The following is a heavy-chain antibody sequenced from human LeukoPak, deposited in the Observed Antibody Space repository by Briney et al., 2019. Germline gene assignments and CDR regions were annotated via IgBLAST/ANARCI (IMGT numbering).Heavy chain of an antibody. D-gene: IGHD5-12*01. CDR1: GGSISSGGYY. CDR3: ARDIVATRPHNWFDP. J-gene: IGHJ5*02. Sequence: PSETLSLTCTVSGGSISSGGYYWSWIRQHPGKGLEWIGYIYYSGSTYYNPSLKSRVTISVDTSKNQFSLKLSSVTAADTAVYYCARDIVATRPHNWFDPWGQGTLVTVSS. CDR2: IYYSGST. V-gene: IGHV4-31*03.